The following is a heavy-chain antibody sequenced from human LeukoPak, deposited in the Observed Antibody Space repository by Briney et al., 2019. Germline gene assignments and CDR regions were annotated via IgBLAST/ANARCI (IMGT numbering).Heavy chain of an antibody. CDR1: GFTFSGYS. J-gene: IGHJ3*02. CDR3: ATYDAFDI. Sequence: PGGPLSFSCQAPGFTFSGYSLNWSGQAPGKGLEWVSYISSSSSTIYYADSVKGRFTISRDNAKNSLYLQMNSLRDEDTAVYYCATYDAFDIWGQGTMVTVSS. CDR2: ISSSSSTI. V-gene: IGHV3-48*02.